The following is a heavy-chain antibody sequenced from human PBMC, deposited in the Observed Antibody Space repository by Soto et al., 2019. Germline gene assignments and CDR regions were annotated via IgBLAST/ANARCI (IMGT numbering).Heavy chain of an antibody. CDR2: SNPKSGST. CDR3: ARDPMMGAATGTDYYYGMDV. V-gene: IGHV1-2*02. D-gene: IGHD3-10*01. CDR1: GYTFIGYY. J-gene: IGHJ6*02. Sequence: ASVKVSCKASGYTFIGYYRHWVRQAPGDAFEWMGWSNPKSGSTNYVQKLQGRVTMTRDTSTTTAYMELSRLSSDDTAVYYCARDPMMGAATGTDYYYGMDVGGQGTTVTVSS.